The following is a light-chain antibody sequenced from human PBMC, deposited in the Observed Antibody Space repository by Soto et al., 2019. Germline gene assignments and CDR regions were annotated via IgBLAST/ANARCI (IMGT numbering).Light chain of an antibody. CDR3: SSYTSSNTYV. V-gene: IGLV2-18*02. J-gene: IGLJ1*01. CDR1: SSDVGSYNR. CDR2: EVS. Sequence: QSALTQPPSVSGSPGQSVTISCTGTSSDVGSYNRVSWYQQPPGTAPKLTIYEVSNRPSGVPDRFSGSKSGNTASLTISGLQAEDEADYYCSSYTSSNTYVFGSGTKLTVL.